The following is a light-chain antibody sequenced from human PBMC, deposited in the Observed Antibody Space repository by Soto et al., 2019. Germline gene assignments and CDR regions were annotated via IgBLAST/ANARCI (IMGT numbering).Light chain of an antibody. CDR3: QKYDTVPWA. Sequence: DIQMTQSPSSLSASLGDRVTITCRASQGIKKYVAWYQQKPGKVPKLLIYAASSLQSGVPSRFSGSGSGTDFTLTISSVQPEDVATYYCQKYDTVPWAFGQGTKVDIK. J-gene: IGKJ1*01. CDR1: QGIKKY. V-gene: IGKV1-27*01. CDR2: AAS.